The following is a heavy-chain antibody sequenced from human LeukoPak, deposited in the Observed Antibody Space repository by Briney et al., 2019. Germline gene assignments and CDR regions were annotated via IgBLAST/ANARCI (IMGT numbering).Heavy chain of an antibody. D-gene: IGHD3-9*01. J-gene: IGHJ4*02. CDR2: ISSSCSTI. Sequence: GGSLRLSCAASGFTFSSYEMNWVRQAPGKGLEWVSYISSSCSTIYYADSVKGRFTISRDNAKNSLYLQMNSLRAEDTALYYCVRDDILTGYPTPFDYWGQGTLVTVSS. V-gene: IGHV3-48*03. CDR3: VRDDILTGYPTPFDY. CDR1: GFTFSSYE.